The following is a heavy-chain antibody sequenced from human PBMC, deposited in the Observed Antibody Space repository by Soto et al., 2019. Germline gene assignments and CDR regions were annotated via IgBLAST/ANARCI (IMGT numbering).Heavy chain of an antibody. CDR3: AKDMGY. CDR1: GFIFSAYA. V-gene: IGHV3-23*01. CDR2: ISGVGGTT. Sequence: EVQLLESGGGLVQPGGSLRLSCTGSGFIFSAYAMSSVRQAPGKGLEWVASISGVGGTTYYADSVKGRFTISRDNSKNTLYLQMNSLGGEDTAIYYCAKDMGYWGQATLVTVSS. J-gene: IGHJ4*02. D-gene: IGHD3-10*01.